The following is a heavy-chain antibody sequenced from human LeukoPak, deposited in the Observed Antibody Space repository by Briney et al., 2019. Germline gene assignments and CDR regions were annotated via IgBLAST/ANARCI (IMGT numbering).Heavy chain of an antibody. CDR2: IYSGGST. Sequence: GGSLRLSCAAPGFTVSSNYMSWVRQAPGEGVEWVSVIYSGGSTYYADSVKGRFTISRDNSKNTLYLQMNSLRAEDTAVYYCARVEGGYSYGYLDYWGQGTLVTVSS. CDR1: GFTVSSNY. CDR3: ARVEGGYSYGYLDY. V-gene: IGHV3-53*01. J-gene: IGHJ4*02. D-gene: IGHD5-18*01.